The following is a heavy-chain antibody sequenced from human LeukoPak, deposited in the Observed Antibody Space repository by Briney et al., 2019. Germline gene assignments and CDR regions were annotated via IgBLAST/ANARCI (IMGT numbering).Heavy chain of an antibody. Sequence: GGSLRLSCAASGFTFSNYAMSWVRPAPGKGLEWVPYIISSGSTIYHADSVKGRFTISRDNAKNSLYLQMNSLRAEDTAVYYCARSTDYGPKGYYYYYYMDVWGKGTTVTVSS. CDR2: IISSGSTI. V-gene: IGHV3-48*04. CDR1: GFTFSNYA. D-gene: IGHD4-17*01. J-gene: IGHJ6*03. CDR3: ARSTDYGPKGYYYYYYMDV.